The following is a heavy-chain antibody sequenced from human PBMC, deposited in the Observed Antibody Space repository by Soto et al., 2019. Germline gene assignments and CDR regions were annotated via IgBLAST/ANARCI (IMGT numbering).Heavy chain of an antibody. CDR2: LGIAGDT. Sequence: EQLVESGGGLVQPGGSLRLSCAASGFTLRDYDIHWVRQGIGKGLEWVSFLGIAGDTYYAGSVKGRFTISREEAKNSLYVQMNSLRAGDTAVYYCARAAGTGATGTRYFDLWGRGTLITVS. CDR3: ARAAGTGATGTRYFDL. J-gene: IGHJ2*01. D-gene: IGHD6-13*01. V-gene: IGHV3-13*01. CDR1: GFTLRDYD.